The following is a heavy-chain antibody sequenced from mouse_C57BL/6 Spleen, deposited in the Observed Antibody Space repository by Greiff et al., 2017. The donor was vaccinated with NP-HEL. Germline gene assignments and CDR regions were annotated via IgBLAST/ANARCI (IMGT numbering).Heavy chain of an antibody. CDR1: GFSFNTYA. Sequence: EVKLVESGGGLVQPKGSLKLSCAASGFSFNTYAMNWVRQAPGKGLEWVARIRSKSNNYATYYADSVKDRFTISRDDSESMLYLQMNNLKTEDTAMYYCVRGYADFDVWGTGTTVTVSS. D-gene: IGHD6-5*01. CDR2: IRSKSNNYAT. J-gene: IGHJ1*03. CDR3: VRGYADFDV. V-gene: IGHV10-1*01.